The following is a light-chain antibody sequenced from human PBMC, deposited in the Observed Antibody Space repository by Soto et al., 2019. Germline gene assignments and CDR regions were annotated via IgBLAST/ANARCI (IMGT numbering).Light chain of an antibody. CDR3: LHHNGYPPV. CDR2: LAS. V-gene: IGKV1-17*01. J-gene: IGKJ2*01. CDR1: QHITND. Sequence: DIQMTQSPSSLSASVGYTVTITCRARQHITNDCAWYQQKAGRAPKCLILLASRLQTGVPSRFSGSGSGTEFTLTISSLQPEDVATYYCLHHNGYPPVFGQGPKVEIK.